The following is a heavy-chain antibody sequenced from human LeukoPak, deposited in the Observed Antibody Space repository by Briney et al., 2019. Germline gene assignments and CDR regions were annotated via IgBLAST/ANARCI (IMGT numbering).Heavy chain of an antibody. CDR3: ARVSYYDSSADY. CDR1: GGSISSYY. D-gene: IGHD3-22*01. V-gene: IGHV4-59*08. J-gene: IGHJ4*02. CDR2: IYYSGST. Sequence: PSETLSLTCTVSGGSISSYYWSWIRQPPGKGLEWIGYIYYSGSTYYNPSLKSRVTISVDTSKNQFSLKLSSVTAADTAVYYCARVSYYDSSADYWGQGTLVTVSS.